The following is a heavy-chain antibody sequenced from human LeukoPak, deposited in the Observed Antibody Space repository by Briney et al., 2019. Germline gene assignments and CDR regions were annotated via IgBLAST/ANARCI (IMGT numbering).Heavy chain of an antibody. Sequence: SETLSLTCTVSGGSISTYYWSWIRQPAGKGLEWLGRISTSEGANSNPSLKSRVTMSVDTSKNQFSLKLNSVTAADTAVYYCARDSTLRGVFIRWFDPWGQGMLVTDSS. V-gene: IGHV4-4*07. CDR3: ARDSTLRGVFIRWFDP. CDR1: GGSISTYY. D-gene: IGHD3-10*01. J-gene: IGHJ5*02. CDR2: ISTSEGA.